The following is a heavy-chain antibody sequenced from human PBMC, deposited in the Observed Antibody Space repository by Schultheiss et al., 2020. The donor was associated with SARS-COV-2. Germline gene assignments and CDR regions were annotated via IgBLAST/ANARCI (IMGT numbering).Heavy chain of an antibody. D-gene: IGHD2-2*01. CDR2: INPNSGGT. CDR1: GYTFTGYY. J-gene: IGHJ5*02. CDR3: ARDMVVVPAALRGWFDP. Sequence: ASVKVSCKASGYTFTGYYMHWVRQAPGQGLEWMGWINPNSGGTNYAQKFQGRVTMTRDTSISTAYMELSRLRSDDTAVYYCARDMVVVPAALRGWFDPWGQGTLVTVSS. V-gene: IGHV1-2*02.